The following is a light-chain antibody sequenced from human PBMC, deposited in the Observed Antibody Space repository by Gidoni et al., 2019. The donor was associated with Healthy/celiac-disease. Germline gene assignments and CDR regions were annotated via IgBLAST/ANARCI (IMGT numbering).Light chain of an antibody. Sequence: QSALSQPAFASGSPGQSITISCTGTSSDVGSDNLVSWYQQHPGKAPKLMIYEGSTRPSGVSNRFSGSKSGNTASLTISGLQAEDEADYYCCSYAGSSTLYVFGTGTKVTVL. V-gene: IGLV2-23*01. CDR3: CSYAGSSTLYV. CDR2: EGS. J-gene: IGLJ1*01. CDR1: SSDVGSDNL.